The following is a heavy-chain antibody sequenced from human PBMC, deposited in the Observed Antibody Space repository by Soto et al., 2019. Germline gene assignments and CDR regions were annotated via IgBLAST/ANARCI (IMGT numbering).Heavy chain of an antibody. CDR2: IWHDGTKE. J-gene: IGHJ2*01. CDR1: GFVYSTYA. Sequence: VQLVESGGGVVQPGRSLRISCAASGFVYSTYAMHWVRLSPGKGLEWVALIWHDGTKEYYVDSVKGRFTISRYNSQNTLNLQMDSLRAEDTAVYFCVRGIPSQYSSNWLYLYFALWGRGTQVTVSS. D-gene: IGHD6-13*01. CDR3: VRGIPSQYSSNWLYLYFAL. V-gene: IGHV3-33*01.